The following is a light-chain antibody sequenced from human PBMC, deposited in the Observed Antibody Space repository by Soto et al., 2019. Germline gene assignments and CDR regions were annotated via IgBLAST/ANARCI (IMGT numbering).Light chain of an antibody. V-gene: IGLV1-44*01. Sequence: QSVLTQPRSASGTPWPRVTISCSGGSSNIGTNAVNWYQQLPGTAPKLLIYNNNQRPSGVPDRFSGSKSGTSASLAISWLQSEDEADYYCAAWDDSLNGYVLGTGTRVTVL. CDR2: NNN. J-gene: IGLJ1*01. CDR3: AAWDDSLNGYV. CDR1: SSNIGTNA.